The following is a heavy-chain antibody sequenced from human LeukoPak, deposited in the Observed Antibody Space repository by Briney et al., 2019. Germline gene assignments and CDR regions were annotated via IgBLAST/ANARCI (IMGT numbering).Heavy chain of an antibody. V-gene: IGHV1-69*05. CDR3: ARGYYDSSGYYLRGDLGFDY. Sequence: ASVKVSCKASGGTFSSYAISWVRQAPGQGLEWMGGIIPIFGTANYAQKFQGRVTITTDESTSTAYMELSSLRSEDTAVYYCARGYYDSSGYYLRGDLGFDYWGQGTRVTVSS. D-gene: IGHD3-22*01. CDR1: GGTFSSYA. J-gene: IGHJ4*02. CDR2: IIPIFGTA.